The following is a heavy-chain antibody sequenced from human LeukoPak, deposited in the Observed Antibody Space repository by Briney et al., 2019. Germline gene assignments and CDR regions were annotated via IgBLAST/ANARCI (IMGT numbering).Heavy chain of an antibody. D-gene: IGHD3-16*01. CDR1: GGSISSYY. CDR3: ARVGRYEPFDY. J-gene: IGHJ4*02. CDR2: IYYSGST. V-gene: IGHV4-59*01. Sequence: SETLSLTCTVSGGSISSYYWSWIRQPPGKGLEWIGYIYYSGSTNYNPSLKSRLTISVDTSKNQFSLKLSSVTAADTAVYYCARVGRYEPFDYWGQGTLVTVSS.